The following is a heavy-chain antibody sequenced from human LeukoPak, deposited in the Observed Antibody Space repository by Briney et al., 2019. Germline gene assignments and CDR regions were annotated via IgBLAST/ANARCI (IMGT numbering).Heavy chain of an antibody. V-gene: IGHV3-11*01. D-gene: IGHD3-10*01. Sequence: PGGSLRLSCAASGFTFSDYYMSWIRQAPGKGLEWVSYISSSGSTIYYADSVKGRFTISRDNAKNSLYLQMNGLRAEDTAVYYCARDLESEVVRAFDIWGQGTMVTVPS. CDR3: ARDLESEVVRAFDI. CDR1: GFTFSDYY. CDR2: ISSSGSTI. J-gene: IGHJ3*02.